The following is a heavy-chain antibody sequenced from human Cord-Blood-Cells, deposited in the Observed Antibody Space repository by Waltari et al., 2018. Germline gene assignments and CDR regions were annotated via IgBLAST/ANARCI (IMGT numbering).Heavy chain of an antibody. V-gene: IGHV4-34*01. D-gene: IGHD7-27*01. CDR1: GGSFSGSY. Sequence: QVQLQQWGAGLLKPSEALSLTCAVYGGSFSGSYWSWIRQPPGKGLAWIGEINHSGSTNYNPSLKSRVTISVDTSKNQFSLKLSSVTAADTAVYYCASYWGGHFDYWGQGTLVTVSS. CDR3: ASYWGGHFDY. J-gene: IGHJ4*02. CDR2: INHSGST.